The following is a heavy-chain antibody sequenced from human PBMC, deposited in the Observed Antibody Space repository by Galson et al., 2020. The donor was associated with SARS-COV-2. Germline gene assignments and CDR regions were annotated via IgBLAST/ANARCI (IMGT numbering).Heavy chain of an antibody. J-gene: IGHJ4*02. V-gene: IGHV3-30*03. CDR1: DLNLSEHD. Sequence: GDLRLYCAASDLNLSEHDLHWARQAPSKGLDWVEQISHDGSEKYYGDSVKGRFTITRDSSKNTVYLQMNNVRADDTAVYYCARDGQSSSGWAFDYWGQGTLLTVSS. CDR3: ARDGQSSSGWAFDY. CDR2: ISHDGSEK. D-gene: IGHD6-19*01.